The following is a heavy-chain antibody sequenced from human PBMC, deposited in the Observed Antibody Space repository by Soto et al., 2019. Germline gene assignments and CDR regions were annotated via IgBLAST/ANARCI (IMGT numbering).Heavy chain of an antibody. CDR3: ARQNYKRILAHY. V-gene: IGHV1-69*13. D-gene: IGHD1-7*01. J-gene: IGHJ4*02. CDR2: IIPIFGTA. Sequence: ASVKVSCKASGGTFSSYAISWVRQAPGQGLEWMGGIIPIFGTANYAQRFQGRVTITADESTSTAYMELSSLRSEDTAVYYCARQNYKRILAHYCGQVTLVTXS. CDR1: GGTFSSYA.